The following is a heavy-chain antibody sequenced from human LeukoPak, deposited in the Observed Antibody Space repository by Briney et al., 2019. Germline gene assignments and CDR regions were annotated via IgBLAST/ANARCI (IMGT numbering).Heavy chain of an antibody. CDR1: GYTFTSYG. Sequence: GASVKVSCKASGYTFTSYGISWVRQAPGQGLEWMGGIIPIFGTANYAQKFQGRVTITADESTSTAYMELSSLRSEDTAVYYCARTYCSGGSCYSDVRSNWFDPWGQGTLVTVSS. V-gene: IGHV1-69*13. D-gene: IGHD2-15*01. CDR2: IIPIFGTA. J-gene: IGHJ5*02. CDR3: ARTYCSGGSCYSDVRSNWFDP.